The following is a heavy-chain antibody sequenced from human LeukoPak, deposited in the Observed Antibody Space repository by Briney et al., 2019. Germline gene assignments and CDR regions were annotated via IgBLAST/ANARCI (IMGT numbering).Heavy chain of an antibody. CDR1: GFTVSSNH. D-gene: IGHD6-19*01. V-gene: IGHV3-53*01. J-gene: IGHJ4*02. Sequence: PGGSLRLSCAASGFTVSSNHMSWVRQAPGKGLEWVSVIYSGGSTYYADSVKGRFTISRDNSKNTLYLQMNSLRAEDTAVYYCARDRGSSGWYEFDYWGQGTLVTVSS. CDR3: ARDRGSSGWYEFDY. CDR2: IYSGGST.